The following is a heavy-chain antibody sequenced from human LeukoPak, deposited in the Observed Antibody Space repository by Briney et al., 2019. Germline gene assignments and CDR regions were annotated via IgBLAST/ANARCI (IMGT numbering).Heavy chain of an antibody. CDR2: ISYDGSNK. J-gene: IGHJ4*02. D-gene: IGHD3-22*01. V-gene: IGHV3-30*01. CDR1: GFTFSSYA. CDR3: ASYDSSGYYEARTVDY. Sequence: GGSLRLSCAASGFTFSSYAMHWVRQAPGKGLEWVAVISYDGSNKYYADSVKGRFTISRDNSKNTPYLQMNSLRAEDTAVYYCASYDSSGYYEARTVDYWGQGTLVTVSS.